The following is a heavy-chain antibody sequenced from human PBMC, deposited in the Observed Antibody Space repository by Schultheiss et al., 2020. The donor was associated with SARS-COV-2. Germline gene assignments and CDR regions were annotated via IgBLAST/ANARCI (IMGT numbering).Heavy chain of an antibody. CDR2: ISWNSGSI. V-gene: IGHV3-9*01. CDR1: GFTFDDYG. D-gene: IGHD6-13*01. Sequence: GGSLRLSCAASGFTFDDYGMHWVRQAPGKGLEWVSGISWNSGSIAYADSVKGRFTISRDNSKNTLYLQMNSLRAEDTAVYYCARGARVAAAGTRDYYYYGMDVWGQGTTVTVSS. CDR3: ARGARVAAAGTRDYYYYGMDV. J-gene: IGHJ6*02.